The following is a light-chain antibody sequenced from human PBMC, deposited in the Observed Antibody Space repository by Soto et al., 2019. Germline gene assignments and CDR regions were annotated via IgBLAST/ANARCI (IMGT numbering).Light chain of an antibody. CDR2: GAS. CDR3: QQYDRSPPT. Sequence: EIVLTQSPGTLSLSPGERVNLSCRASQSVSSRYVAWYQHKTGQPPRLLISGASSMATGIPDRFSGSGSGADFTLTISRLEPEDFAVYYCQQYDRSPPTFCGGTEVEIK. V-gene: IGKV3-20*01. J-gene: IGKJ4*01. CDR1: QSVSSRY.